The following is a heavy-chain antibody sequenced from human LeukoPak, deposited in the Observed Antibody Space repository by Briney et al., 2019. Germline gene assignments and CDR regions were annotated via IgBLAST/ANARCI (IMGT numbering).Heavy chain of an antibody. CDR1: GGSISDYY. J-gene: IGHJ2*01. CDR3: ARDLDQRYFDI. Sequence: SETLSLTCTVSGGSISDYYWSWIRQPPGKGLEWIGYISYTEGTNYNPSLESRVTMSVDTSKNQFSLKLSSVTAADTAVYYCARDLDQRYFDIWGRGSLVTVSS. CDR2: ISYTEGT. V-gene: IGHV4-59*01.